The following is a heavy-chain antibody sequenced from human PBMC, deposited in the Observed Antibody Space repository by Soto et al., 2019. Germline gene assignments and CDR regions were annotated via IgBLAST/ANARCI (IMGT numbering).Heavy chain of an antibody. V-gene: IGHV4-30-4*01. CDR3: ARIGDYVPFDY. CDR1: GGSISSGDYK. CDR2: IYYSGYT. Sequence: QVQLQESGPGLVKPSQTLSLTCTVSGGSISSGDYKWSWIRQPPGKGLEWIGYIYYSGYTYNNPSLKSRVTISVDTSKNQFSLKLSSVTAADTAVYYCARIGDYVPFDYWGQGTLVTVSS. D-gene: IGHD4-17*01. J-gene: IGHJ4*02.